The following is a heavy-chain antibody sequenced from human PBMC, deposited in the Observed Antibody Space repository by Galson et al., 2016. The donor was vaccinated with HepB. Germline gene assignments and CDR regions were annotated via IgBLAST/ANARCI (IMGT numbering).Heavy chain of an antibody. V-gene: IGHV3-7*03. D-gene: IGHD6-19*01. CDR3: AKNSGWDSDY. CDR1: GFTFSSYW. J-gene: IGHJ4*02. CDR2: IKEDGSEK. Sequence: SLRLSCAASGFTFSSYWMNWVRQAPGKGLEWVASIKEDGSEKNYVDSLKGRFTISRDNAKNSLYLHMNNLRVEDTAVYYCAKNSGWDSDYWGQGTLVIVSS.